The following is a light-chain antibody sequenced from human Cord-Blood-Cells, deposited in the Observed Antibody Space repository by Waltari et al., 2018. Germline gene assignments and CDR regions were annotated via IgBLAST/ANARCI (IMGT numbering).Light chain of an antibody. CDR1: SSDVGSYNL. Sequence: SALTQPASVSGSTGQSITIPCTGTSSDVGSYNLVSWYPQHPGKAPKLLIYEGSKQLSGVSNRVSGSKSGNTASLPISGLQAEDGADYYCCSYAGSSTWVFGGGTKLTVL. J-gene: IGLJ3*02. V-gene: IGLV2-23*01. CDR2: EGS. CDR3: CSYAGSSTWV.